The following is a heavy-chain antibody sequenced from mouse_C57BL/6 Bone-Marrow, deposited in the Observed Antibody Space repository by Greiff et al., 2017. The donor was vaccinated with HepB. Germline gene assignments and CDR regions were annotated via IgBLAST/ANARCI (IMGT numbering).Heavy chain of an antibody. CDR1: GFSFNTYA. CDR3: VRQRLFTTVVGDWYFDV. V-gene: IGHV10-1*01. D-gene: IGHD1-1*01. Sequence: EVQLVVSGGGLVQPKGSLKLSCAASGFSFNTYAMNWVRQAPGKGLEWVARIRSKSNNYATYYADSVKDRFTISRDDSESMLYLQMNNLKTEDTAMYYCVRQRLFTTVVGDWYFDVWGTGTTVTVSS. CDR2: IRSKSNNYAT. J-gene: IGHJ1*03.